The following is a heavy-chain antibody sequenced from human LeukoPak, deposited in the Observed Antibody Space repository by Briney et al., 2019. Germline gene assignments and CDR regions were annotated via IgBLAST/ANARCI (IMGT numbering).Heavy chain of an antibody. V-gene: IGHV1-46*01. J-gene: IGHJ6*04. CDR2: INPSGGRT. CDR1: GYTFTSYY. Sequence: ASVKVPCKASGYTFTSYYMHWVRQAPGQGLEWMGIINPSGGRTSYAQKFQGRVTMTRDTSTSTVYMELSSLRSEDTAVYYCARGGIVVVVAATPYYYYGMDVWGKGTTVTVSS. CDR3: ARGGIVVVVAATPYYYYGMDV. D-gene: IGHD2-15*01.